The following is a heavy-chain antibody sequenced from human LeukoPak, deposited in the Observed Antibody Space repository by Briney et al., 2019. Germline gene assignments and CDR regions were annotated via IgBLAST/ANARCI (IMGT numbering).Heavy chain of an antibody. CDR1: GFTFSSYW. D-gene: IGHD5-12*01. CDR2: IKQDGSEK. J-gene: IGHJ4*02. Sequence: QPGGSLRLSCAASGFTFSSYWMSWVRQAPGKGLKWVANIKQDGSEKYYVDSVKGRFTISRDNAKNSLYLQMNSLRAEDTAVYYCAGEAPSGYAGYWGQGTLVTVSS. V-gene: IGHV3-7*01. CDR3: AGEAPSGYAGY.